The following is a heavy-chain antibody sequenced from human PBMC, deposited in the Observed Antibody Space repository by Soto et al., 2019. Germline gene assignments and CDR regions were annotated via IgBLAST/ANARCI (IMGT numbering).Heavy chain of an antibody. V-gene: IGHV4-34*01. Sequence: XXTLALPFAVYGGTFSGYYWRWLPQPPGKGLEWIGEINRSRSTNYTPSLKSRVTISVDTSKNQFSLKLSSVTAADTAVYYCARVYYYGSASMDVWGQGTTVTVSS. CDR3: ARVYYYGSASMDV. D-gene: IGHD3-10*01. CDR2: INRSRST. CDR1: GGTFSGYY. J-gene: IGHJ6*02.